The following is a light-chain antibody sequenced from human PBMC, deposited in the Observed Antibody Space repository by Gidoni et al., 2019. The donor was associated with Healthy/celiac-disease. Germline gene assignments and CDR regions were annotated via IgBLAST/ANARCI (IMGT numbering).Light chain of an antibody. V-gene: IGKV1-33*01. CDR2: DAS. CDR1: QDISNY. J-gene: IGKJ4*01. CDR3: QQYDNLPPLT. Sequence: DIQMTQSPSSLSASVGDRVTITCQASQDISNYLNWYQQKPGEAPKLLIYDASNLETGVPSRFSGRGSGTDFTFTISSLQPEDIATYYCQQYDNLPPLTFGGGTKVEIK.